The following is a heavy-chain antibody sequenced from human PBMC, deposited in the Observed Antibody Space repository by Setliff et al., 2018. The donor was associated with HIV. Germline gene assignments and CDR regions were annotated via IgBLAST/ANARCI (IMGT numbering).Heavy chain of an antibody. V-gene: IGHV1-69*11. CDR1: GGTFRNNV. D-gene: IGHD3-3*01. CDR3: GRGTLYGVSDY. Sequence: SVKVSCKASGGTFRNNVINWVRQAPGQGLEWVGSLIPALGEPHYAQSVQGRAAITADDSTHTAYLELVNLRSDDTATFYCGRGTLYGVSDYWGPGTLVTVSS. J-gene: IGHJ4*02. CDR2: LIPALGEP.